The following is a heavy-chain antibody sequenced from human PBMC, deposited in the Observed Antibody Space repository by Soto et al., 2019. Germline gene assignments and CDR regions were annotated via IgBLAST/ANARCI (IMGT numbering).Heavy chain of an antibody. J-gene: IGHJ6*02. V-gene: IGHV1-69*13. CDR2: IIPIFGTA. CDR3: ARDKAYYGSGSYYNANYYYGMDV. Sequence: SVKVYCKASGGTFSSYAISWVRQAPGQGLEWMGGIIPIFGTANYAQKFQGRVTITADESTSTAYMELSSLRSEDTAVYYCARDKAYYGSGSYYNANYYYGMDVWGQGTTVTVSS. D-gene: IGHD3-10*01. CDR1: GGTFSSYA.